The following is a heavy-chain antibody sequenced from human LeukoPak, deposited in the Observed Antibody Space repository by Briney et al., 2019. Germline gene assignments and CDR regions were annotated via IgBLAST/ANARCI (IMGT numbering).Heavy chain of an antibody. J-gene: IGHJ5*02. Sequence: GGSLRLSCAASGFTFSTFAMTWARQAPGKGLEWVSVISDSGGSTSYADSVKGRFTISRDNSKNTLYLQVNTLRAEDTAVYYCAKGTIAAAPWGQGTLVTVSS. CDR2: ISDSGGST. V-gene: IGHV3-23*01. D-gene: IGHD6-13*01. CDR3: AKGTIAAAP. CDR1: GFTFSTFA.